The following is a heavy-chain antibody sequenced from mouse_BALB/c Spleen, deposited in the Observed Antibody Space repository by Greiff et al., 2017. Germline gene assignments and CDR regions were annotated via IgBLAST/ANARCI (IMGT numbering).Heavy chain of an antibody. Sequence: EVQVVESGAELVRSGASVKLSCTASGFNITDTYMHWVKQRPEQGLEWIGRIDPANGNTKYDPKFQGKATITADTSSNTAYLQLSSLTSEDTAVYYCASDYYGSSYRFAYWGKGTLVTVAA. D-gene: IGHD1-1*01. CDR2: IDPANGNT. CDR3: ASDYYGSSYRFAY. V-gene: IGHV14-3*02. J-gene: IGHJ3*01. CDR1: GFNITDTY.